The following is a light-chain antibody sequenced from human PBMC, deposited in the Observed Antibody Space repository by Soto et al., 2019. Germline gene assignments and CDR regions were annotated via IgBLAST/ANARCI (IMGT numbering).Light chain of an antibody. CDR2: DTS. J-gene: IGKJ5*01. V-gene: IGKV3-11*01. CDR3: QQREHWPPIT. CDR1: QSVNRY. Sequence: EVVLTHSPATLSLSPWEIATLSCRASQSVNRYLAWYQQKPGQAPRLLIYDTSNRATGIPARFSGSGSGTDFTLTTSSLEPEDFAVYYCQQREHWPPITFGQGTRLEIK.